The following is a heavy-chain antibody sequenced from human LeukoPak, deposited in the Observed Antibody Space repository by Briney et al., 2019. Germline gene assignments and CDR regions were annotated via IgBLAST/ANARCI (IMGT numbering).Heavy chain of an antibody. CDR3: ARGRAHRGFWSGYYDY. CDR2: MNPNSGNT. D-gene: IGHD3-3*01. CDR1: GYTFTSYD. V-gene: IGHV1-8*03. J-gene: IGHJ4*02. Sequence: GASVKVSCKGSGYTFTSYDINWVRQATGQGLEWMGWMNPNSGNTGYAQKFQGRVTITRNTSISTAYMELSSLRSEDTAVYYCARGRAHRGFWSGYYDYWGQGTLVTVSS.